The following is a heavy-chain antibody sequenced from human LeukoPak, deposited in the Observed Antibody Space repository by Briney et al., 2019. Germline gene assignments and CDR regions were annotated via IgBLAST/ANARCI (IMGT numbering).Heavy chain of an antibody. V-gene: IGHV1-18*01. CDR3: AREPRKLELRYYFDY. CDR2: ISAYNGNT. J-gene: IGHJ4*02. Sequence: ASVKVSCKASGYTFTSYGISWVRQAPGQGLEWMGWISAYNGNTNYAQKLQGRVTMTTDTSTSTAYMELSSLKSEDTAVYYCAREPRKLELRYYFDYWGQGTLVTVSS. D-gene: IGHD1-7*01. CDR1: GYTFTSYG.